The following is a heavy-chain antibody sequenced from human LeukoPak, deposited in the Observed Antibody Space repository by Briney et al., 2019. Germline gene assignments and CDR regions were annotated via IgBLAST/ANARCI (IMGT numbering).Heavy chain of an antibody. CDR1: GFTFSTYA. CDR2: VRGSGTDT. V-gene: IGHV3-23*01. D-gene: IGHD6-19*01. Sequence: SGGSLILSCAASGFTFSTYAMTWVRQAPGRGLEWVSAVRGSGTDTYYADSVKGRFTISRDNSKNTLYLQMNSLRAEDTAVYYCAKRIAVAGPHRALDYWGQGTLVTVSS. CDR3: AKRIAVAGPHRALDY. J-gene: IGHJ4*02.